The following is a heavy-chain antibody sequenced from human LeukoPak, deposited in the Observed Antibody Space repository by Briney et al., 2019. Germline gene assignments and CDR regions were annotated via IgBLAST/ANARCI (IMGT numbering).Heavy chain of an antibody. D-gene: IGHD3-22*01. CDR1: GFTFDDYG. CDR2: INWNGGST. V-gene: IGHV3-20*04. CDR3: AREIRITMIVVVTYTYYYYMDV. Sequence: GGSLRLSCAASGFTFDDYGMSWVRQAPGKGLEWVSGINWNGGSTGYADPVKGRFTISRDNAKNSLYLQMNSLRAEDTALYYCAREIRITMIVVVTYTYYYYMDVWGKGTTVTVSS. J-gene: IGHJ6*03.